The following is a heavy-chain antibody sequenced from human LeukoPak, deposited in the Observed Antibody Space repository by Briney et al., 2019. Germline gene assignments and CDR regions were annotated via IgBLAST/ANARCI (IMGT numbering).Heavy chain of an antibody. CDR3: AKVSHYYDSSGYVDY. J-gene: IGHJ4*02. Sequence: GGSLRLSCAASGFTFSSYGMHWVRQAPGKGLEWVAFIRYDGSNKYYADSVKGRFTISRDNSKNTLYLQMNSLRAEDTAVYYCAKVSHYYDSSGYVDYWRQGTLVTVSS. V-gene: IGHV3-30*02. D-gene: IGHD3-22*01. CDR1: GFTFSSYG. CDR2: IRYDGSNK.